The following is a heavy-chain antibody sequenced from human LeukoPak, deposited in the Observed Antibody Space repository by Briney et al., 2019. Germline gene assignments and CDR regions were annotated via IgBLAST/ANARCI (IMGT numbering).Heavy chain of an antibody. Sequence: ASVKVSCKASGYTFTGYYMHWVRQAPGQGLEWMGRINPNSGGTNYAQKFQGRVPMARDTSISTAYMELSRLRSDDTAVYYCARGYSSSWYWVPNWFDPWAREPWSPSPQ. CDR1: GYTFTGYY. D-gene: IGHD6-13*01. CDR2: INPNSGGT. V-gene: IGHV1-2*06. J-gene: IGHJ5*02. CDR3: ARGYSSSWYWVPNWFDP.